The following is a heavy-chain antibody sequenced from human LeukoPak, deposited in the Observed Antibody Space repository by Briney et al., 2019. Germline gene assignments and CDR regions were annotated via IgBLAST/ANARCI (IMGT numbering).Heavy chain of an antibody. CDR3: ARGSPTGLGDHDAFDI. Sequence: PSETLSLTCGISGGFLSAYYWNWIRQPPGKGLEWIGEINHSGITDHNPSLKSRVTISLDTSKNQFSLKLSSVTAADTAVYYCARGSPTGLGDHDAFDIWGQGTMVTVSS. J-gene: IGHJ3*02. V-gene: IGHV4-34*01. CDR1: GGFLSAYY. CDR2: INHSGIT. D-gene: IGHD3-16*01.